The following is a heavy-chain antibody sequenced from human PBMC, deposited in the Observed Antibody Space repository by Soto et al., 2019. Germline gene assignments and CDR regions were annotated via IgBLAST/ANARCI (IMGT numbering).Heavy chain of an antibody. CDR1: GFKFSSYA. CDR3: AKDRRAGGNSAFYFDF. Sequence: LRLSCAASGFKFSSYAMSWVRQAPGKGLEWVSLISATGGGTYYADSVKGRFTISRDNSDNTLYLQVHSLRAEDTAVYYCAKDRRAGGNSAFYFDFWGQGAQVTVSS. D-gene: IGHD3-16*01. CDR2: ISATGGGT. J-gene: IGHJ5*01. V-gene: IGHV3-23*01.